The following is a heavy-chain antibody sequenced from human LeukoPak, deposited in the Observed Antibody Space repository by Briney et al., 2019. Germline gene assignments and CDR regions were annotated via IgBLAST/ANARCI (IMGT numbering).Heavy chain of an antibody. CDR2: TYYRSKWYN. V-gene: IGHV6-1*01. J-gene: IGHJ4*02. CDR3: ARGSITMVRGVITSFDY. D-gene: IGHD3-10*01. CDR1: GHSVSSSNAA. Sequence: SQTLSLTCAISGHSVSSSNAAWNWIRQSPSRGLEWLGRTYYRSKWYNDYAVSVKSRITINPDTSKNQFSLQLNSVTPEDTAVYYCARGSITMVRGVITSFDYWGQGTLVTVSS.